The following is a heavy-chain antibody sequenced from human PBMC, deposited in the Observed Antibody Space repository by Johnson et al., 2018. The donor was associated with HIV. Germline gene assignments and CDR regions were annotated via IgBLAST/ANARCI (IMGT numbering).Heavy chain of an antibody. V-gene: IGHV3-30-3*01. J-gene: IGHJ3*02. D-gene: IGHD3-10*01. CDR1: GFTFSSYA. Sequence: QVQLVESGGGVVQPGRSLRLSCAASGFTFSSYAMHWVRQAPGKGLEWVAVISYDGSNKYYADSVKGRFTISRDNAKKSLYLQMNSLRAEDTAVYYCAKDPPWIWFGELYGCDAFDIWGQGTMVTVSS. CDR3: AKDPPWIWFGELYGCDAFDI. CDR2: ISYDGSNK.